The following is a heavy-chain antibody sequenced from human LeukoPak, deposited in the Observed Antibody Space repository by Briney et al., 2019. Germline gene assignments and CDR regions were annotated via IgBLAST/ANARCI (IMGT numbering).Heavy chain of an antibody. Sequence: SVKVSCKASGGTFSSYAISWVRQAPGQGLEWMGGIIPIFGTANYAQKFQGRVTITADESTSTAYMELRSLRSDDTAVYYCASRDWNDAFDYWGQGTLVTVSS. V-gene: IGHV1-69*13. CDR2: IIPIFGTA. CDR3: ASRDWNDAFDY. CDR1: GGTFSSYA. J-gene: IGHJ4*02. D-gene: IGHD1-1*01.